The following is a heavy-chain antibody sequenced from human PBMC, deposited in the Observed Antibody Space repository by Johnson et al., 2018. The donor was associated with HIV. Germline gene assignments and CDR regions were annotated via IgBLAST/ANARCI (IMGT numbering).Heavy chain of an antibody. Sequence: QVQLVESGGGLVKPGGSLRLSCAASGFTFSDYYMSWIRQAPGKGLEWVGRINWNGGSTGYADSVKGRFTISRDNSKNSLYLQMNSLRAEDTAIYYCVKGMDSSSWYAFDIWGQGTMVTVSS. CDR1: GFTFSDYY. CDR3: VKGMDSSSWYAFDI. D-gene: IGHD6-13*01. J-gene: IGHJ3*02. V-gene: IGHV3-11*04. CDR2: INWNGGST.